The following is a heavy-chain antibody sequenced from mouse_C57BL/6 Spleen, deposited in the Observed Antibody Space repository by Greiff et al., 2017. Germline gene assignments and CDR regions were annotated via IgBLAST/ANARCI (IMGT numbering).Heavy chain of an antibody. CDR2: ISDGGSYT. Sequence: EVKLVESGGGLVKPGGSLKLSCAASGFTFSSYAMSWVRQPPEKRLEWVATISDGGSYTYYPDNVKGRFTISRDNAKNNLYLQMSHLKSEDTAMYYCARQDYYGSSLDYWGQGTTLTVSS. CDR3: ARQDYYGSSLDY. V-gene: IGHV5-4*03. CDR1: GFTFSSYA. D-gene: IGHD1-1*01. J-gene: IGHJ2*01.